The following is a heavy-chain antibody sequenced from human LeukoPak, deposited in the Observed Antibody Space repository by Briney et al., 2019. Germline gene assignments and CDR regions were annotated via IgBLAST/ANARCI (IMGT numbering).Heavy chain of an antibody. Sequence: GRSLRLSCAASGFTFSSYGMHWVRQAPGKGLEWVAVISYDGSNKYYADSVKGRFTISRDNSKNTLYLQMGSLRAEDMAVYYCARDPGGDPTDPADYWGQGTLVTVSS. J-gene: IGHJ4*02. CDR2: ISYDGSNK. CDR3: ARDPGGDPTDPADY. D-gene: IGHD3-16*01. CDR1: GFTFSSYG. V-gene: IGHV3-30*03.